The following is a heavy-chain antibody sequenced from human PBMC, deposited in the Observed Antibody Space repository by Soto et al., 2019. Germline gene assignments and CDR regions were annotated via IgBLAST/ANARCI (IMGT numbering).Heavy chain of an antibody. Sequence: PSETLSLTCAVSGGSISSGGYSWSWIRQPPGKGLEWIGYIYHSGSTYYNPSLRSRVTISVDRSKNQFSLKLSSVTAADTALYYCARDQYADGLGGFDFWGPGTLVTVSS. CDR3: ARDQYADGLGGFDF. CDR2: IYHSGST. J-gene: IGHJ4*02. D-gene: IGHD2-2*01. CDR1: GGSISSGGYS. V-gene: IGHV4-30-2*01.